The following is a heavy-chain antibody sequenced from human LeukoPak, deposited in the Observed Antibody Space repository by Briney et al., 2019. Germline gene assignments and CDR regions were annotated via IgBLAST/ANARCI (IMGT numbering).Heavy chain of an antibody. CDR2: ISGSGGRA. CDR1: RFTFSSYA. Sequence: PGGSLRLSCAASRFTFSSYAMSWVRQAPGQGLEWVSAISGSGGRAYYADSVKGRFTISRDNSKNTLYLQMNSLRAEDTAVYYCAKEGSIAAAGLFDYWGQGTLVTVSS. J-gene: IGHJ4*02. D-gene: IGHD6-13*01. CDR3: AKEGSIAAAGLFDY. V-gene: IGHV3-23*01.